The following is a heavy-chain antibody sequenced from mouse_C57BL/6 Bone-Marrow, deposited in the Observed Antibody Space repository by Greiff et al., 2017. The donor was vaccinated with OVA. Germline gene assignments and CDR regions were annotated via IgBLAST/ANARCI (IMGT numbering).Heavy chain of an antibody. CDR2: ISSGSGTI. Sequence: EVQRVESGGGLVKPGGSLKLSCAASGFTFSDYGMHWVRQAPEKGLEWVAYISSGSGTIYYADTVKGRFTISRDNAKNTLFLQMTSLRSEDTAMYYCARRYYGSRAWFAYWGQGTLVTVSA. CDR1: GFTFSDYG. J-gene: IGHJ3*01. CDR3: ARRYYGSRAWFAY. V-gene: IGHV5-17*01. D-gene: IGHD1-1*01.